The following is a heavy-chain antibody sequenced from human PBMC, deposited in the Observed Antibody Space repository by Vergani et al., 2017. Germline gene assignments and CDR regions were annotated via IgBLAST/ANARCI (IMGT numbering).Heavy chain of an antibody. D-gene: IGHD3-10*01. CDR1: GGSKSGYY. Sequence: QVQLQESGPGLVKPSETLSLTCSVSGGSKSGYYWSWIRQPPGKGLEWIGYMYHSGSTNYNPSLETRVTISGDTYKNQSSLELNSMTAAGTALYYCGREIDFYGEGCRFLDLWGQGILVTVSP. CDR2: MYHSGST. V-gene: IGHV4-59*01. J-gene: IGHJ4*02. CDR3: GREIDFYGEGCRFLDL.